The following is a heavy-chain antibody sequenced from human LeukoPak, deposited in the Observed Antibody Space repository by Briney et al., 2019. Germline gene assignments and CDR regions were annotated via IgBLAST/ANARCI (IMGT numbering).Heavy chain of an antibody. CDR3: ARGVGTTVVNWFDP. CDR2: IYYSGST. V-gene: IGHV4-39*07. J-gene: IGHJ5*02. D-gene: IGHD4-23*01. Sequence: PSETLSLTCTVSGGSISSSSYYWGWIRQPPGKGLEWIGSIYYSGSTYYNPSLKSRVTISVDTSKNQFSLKLSSVTAADTAVYYCARGVGTTVVNWFDPWGQGTLVTVSS. CDR1: GGSISSSSYY.